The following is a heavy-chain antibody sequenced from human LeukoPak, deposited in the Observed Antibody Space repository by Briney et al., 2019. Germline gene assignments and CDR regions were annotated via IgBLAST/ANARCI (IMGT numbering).Heavy chain of an antibody. V-gene: IGHV3-66*01. CDR1: GFTVSSNY. Sequence: GGSLRLSCAASGFTVSSNYMSWVRQAPGKGLEWVSVIYSGGSTYYADSVKGRFTISRDNSKNTLYLQMNSLRAEDTAVYYCARDKLGYCGSTSCYYYGMDVWGQGTTVTVSS. CDR3: ARDKLGYCGSTSCYYYGMDV. D-gene: IGHD2-2*01. J-gene: IGHJ6*02. CDR2: IYSGGST.